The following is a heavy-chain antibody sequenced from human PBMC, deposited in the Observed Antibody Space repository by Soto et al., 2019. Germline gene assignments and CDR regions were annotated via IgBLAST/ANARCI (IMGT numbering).Heavy chain of an antibody. V-gene: IGHV3-21*01. CDR3: ARERVRNGNYGMDV. Sequence: LRLSGAASGFTFSSYSMNWVRQAPGKGLEWVSSISSSSSYIYYADSVKGRFTISRDNAKNSLYLQMNSLRAEDTAVYYCARERVRNGNYGMDVWGQGTTVTVSS. D-gene: IGHD1-1*01. J-gene: IGHJ6*02. CDR1: GFTFSSYS. CDR2: ISSSSSYI.